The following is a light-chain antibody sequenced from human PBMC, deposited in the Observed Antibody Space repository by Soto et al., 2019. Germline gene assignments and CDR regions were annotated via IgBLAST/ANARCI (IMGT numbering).Light chain of an antibody. CDR3: LQHNSYPLT. CDR2: DAS. CDR1: QTFVSTY. J-gene: IGKJ4*01. V-gene: IGKV3-20*01. Sequence: ELVLTQSPGTLSLSPGHRATLSCRASQTFVSTYLAWYQQKPGQAPRLLIYDASNRATGIPDRFSGSGSGTDFTLTISRLEPEDFATYYCLQHNSYPLTFGGGTKVDIK.